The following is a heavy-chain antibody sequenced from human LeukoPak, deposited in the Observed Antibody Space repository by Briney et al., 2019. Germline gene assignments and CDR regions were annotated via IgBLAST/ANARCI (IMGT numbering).Heavy chain of an antibody. CDR3: ARGNCGGDCYSFDY. Sequence: ASVKVSCTSSGYTFTSHGIIWVRQAPGQGLEWMAWFSAYNGNTNYAQKLQGRGTVTTETSTSTAYMELRSLRSDDTAVYYCARGNCGGDCYSFDYWGQGTLVTVSS. CDR1: GYTFTSHG. J-gene: IGHJ4*02. V-gene: IGHV1-18*01. CDR2: FSAYNGNT. D-gene: IGHD2-21*02.